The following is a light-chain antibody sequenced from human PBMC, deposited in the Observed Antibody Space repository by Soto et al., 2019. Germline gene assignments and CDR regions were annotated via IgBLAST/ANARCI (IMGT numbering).Light chain of an antibody. CDR2: DAS. CDR1: QSVSSY. V-gene: IGKV3-11*01. CDR3: QQRSNWPPTWT. Sequence: EIVLTQSPATLSLSPGERATLSCRASQSVSSYLAWYQHKPGQAPRLLIYDASKRATGIPARFSGSGSGTDFTLTISSLEPEDFAVYYCQQRSNWPPTWTFGQGTRLEIK. J-gene: IGKJ1*01.